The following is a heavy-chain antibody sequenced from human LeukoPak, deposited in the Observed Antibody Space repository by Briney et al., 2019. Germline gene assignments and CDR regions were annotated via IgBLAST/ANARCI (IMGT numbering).Heavy chain of an antibody. Sequence: GRSLRLSCAASGFTFDDYAMHWVRQAPGKGLEWVSGISWNSGSIGYADSVKGRFTISRDNSKNTLYLQMNRLGAEDTAVYYCAKVDSSGWYSPFDYWGQGTLVTVSS. CDR1: GFTFDDYA. J-gene: IGHJ4*02. CDR3: AKVDSSGWYSPFDY. V-gene: IGHV3-9*01. CDR2: ISWNSGSI. D-gene: IGHD6-19*01.